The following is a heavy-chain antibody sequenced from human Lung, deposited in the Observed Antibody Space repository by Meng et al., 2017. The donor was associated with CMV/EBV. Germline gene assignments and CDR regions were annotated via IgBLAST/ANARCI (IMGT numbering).Heavy chain of an antibody. CDR3: LRRSGGSV. V-gene: IGHV4-4*02. CDR2: IPHRGSS. CDR1: GDSITNHNW. J-gene: IGHJ1*01. D-gene: IGHD3-10*01. Sequence: QLHLRESGPALVKPSEPLSLTCAVSGDSITNHNWWAWVRQPPGKGLEWIGEIPHRGSSAYNPSLKSRVSMSIDKSKNQFSLKLTSVTAADTAVYHCLRRSGGSVWGQGTLVTVSS.